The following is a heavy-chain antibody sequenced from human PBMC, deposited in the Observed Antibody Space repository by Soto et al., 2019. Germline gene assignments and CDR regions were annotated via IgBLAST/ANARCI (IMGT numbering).Heavy chain of an antibody. J-gene: IGHJ4*02. CDR3: AADVGGYIYGLARH. CDR1: GFTVSTNY. CDR2: IYSRGSK. Sequence: GESLRHSFRTSGFTVSTNYMNVLPQAPGHGLAWVAVIYSRGSKYYEDSVKGRFTISRDNSKNTLYLQMNSLRAEDTAVYYCAADVGGYIYGLARHWGPGTLV. D-gene: IGHD4-17*01. V-gene: IGHV3-66*01.